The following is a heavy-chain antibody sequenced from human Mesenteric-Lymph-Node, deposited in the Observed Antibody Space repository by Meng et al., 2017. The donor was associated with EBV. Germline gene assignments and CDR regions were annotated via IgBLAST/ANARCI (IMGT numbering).Heavy chain of an antibody. D-gene: IGHD5-12*01. Sequence: VKRVQSGDEVKKPGSWVKVSFKASGGTCSSHAFSWVRQAPGQGLEWMGGIVPIFGTTTYAQKFQGRLTITADEATSTAHMELHGLRSDDTALYFCARGAATMPLEYWGQGALVTVSS. CDR1: GGTCSSHA. CDR2: IVPIFGTT. V-gene: IGHV1-69*01. CDR3: ARGAATMPLEY. J-gene: IGHJ4*02.